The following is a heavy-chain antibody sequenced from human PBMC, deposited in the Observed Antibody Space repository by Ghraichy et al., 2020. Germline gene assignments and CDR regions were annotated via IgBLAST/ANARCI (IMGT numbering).Heavy chain of an antibody. CDR1: GFTVSTYY. D-gene: IGHD6-6*01. J-gene: IGHJ4*02. V-gene: IGHV3-53*04. CDR2: VYTGGST. Sequence: GGSLRPSCAASGFTVSTYYMSWVRQAPGKGLEWVSVVYTGGSTFYADSVKGRFTISRHNSKNTLYLQMNSLRAEDTAVYFCASGQYTSSSFDYWGQGTLVTVSS. CDR3: ASGQYTSSSFDY.